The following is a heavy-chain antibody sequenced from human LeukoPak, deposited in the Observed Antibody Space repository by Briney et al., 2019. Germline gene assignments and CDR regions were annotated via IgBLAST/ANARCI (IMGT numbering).Heavy chain of an antibody. CDR2: IKQDGSEK. Sequence: GGSLRLSCAASGFTFSRSWMSWVRQAPGKGPEWVANIKQDGSEKYYVDSVKGRFTISRDNAKNSLYLQMNSLRAEDTAVYYCAELGITMIGGVWGKGTTVTVSS. D-gene: IGHD3-10*02. V-gene: IGHV3-7*01. CDR1: GFTFSRSW. J-gene: IGHJ6*04. CDR3: AELGITMIGGV.